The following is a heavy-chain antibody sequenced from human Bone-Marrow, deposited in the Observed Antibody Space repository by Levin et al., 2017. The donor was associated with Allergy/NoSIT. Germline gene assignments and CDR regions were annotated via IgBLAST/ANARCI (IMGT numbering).Heavy chain of an antibody. Sequence: ASVKVSCKASGYTFTSHSMNWVRQAPGQGLEWMGWINTHTGKPTYAQGVTGRFVFSLDTSVTTAFLQITDLTAEDTAVYYCARETLVAAAVDSHNYKGLDVWGQGTAVIVSS. CDR2: INTHTGKP. CDR3: ARETLVAAAVDSHNYKGLDV. D-gene: IGHD6-13*01. J-gene: IGHJ6*02. V-gene: IGHV7-4-1*02. CDR1: GYTFTSHS.